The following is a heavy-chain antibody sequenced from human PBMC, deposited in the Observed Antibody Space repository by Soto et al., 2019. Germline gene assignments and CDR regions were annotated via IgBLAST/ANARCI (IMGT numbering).Heavy chain of an antibody. CDR2: INSDGSST. V-gene: IGHV3-74*01. J-gene: IGHJ6*03. CDR3: ARDGSQILTGYYGYYYMDV. D-gene: IGHD3-9*01. CDR1: GFTFSSYW. Sequence: PGGSLRLSCAASGFTFSSYWMHWVRQAPGKGLVWVSRINSDGSSTSYADSVKGRFTISRDNAKNTLYLQMNSLRAEDTAVYYCARDGSQILTGYYGYYYMDVWGKGTTVTVSS.